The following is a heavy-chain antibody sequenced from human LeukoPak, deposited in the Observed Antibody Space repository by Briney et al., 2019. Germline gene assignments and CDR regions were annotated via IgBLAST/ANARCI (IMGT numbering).Heavy chain of an antibody. CDR3: ARDLVTVTKGFDV. CDR1: GDSFSSHY. CDR2: ISYRGST. V-gene: IGHV4-59*11. Sequence: SETLSLTCTVSGDSFSSHYWTWIRQPPGKGLEWIGYISYRGSTNYNPSLKSRVTISIDTSKNQFSLRLSSVTAADTAVYYCARDLVTVTKGFDVWGQGTMVSVSS. D-gene: IGHD4-17*01. J-gene: IGHJ3*01.